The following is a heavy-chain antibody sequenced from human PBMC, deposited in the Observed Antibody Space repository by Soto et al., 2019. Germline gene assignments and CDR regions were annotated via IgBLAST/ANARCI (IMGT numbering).Heavy chain of an antibody. CDR1: GYTFTGYY. D-gene: IGHD4-17*01. CDR2: INPNSGGT. CDR3: ARDPYGHTDYVRNWFDP. V-gene: IGHV1-2*02. J-gene: IGHJ5*02. Sequence: GPVKVSCKASGYTFTGYYMHWVRQAPGQGLEWMGWINPNSGGTNYAQKFQGRVTMTRDTSISTAYMELSRLRSDDTAVYYCARDPYGHTDYVRNWFDPWGQGTLVTVSS.